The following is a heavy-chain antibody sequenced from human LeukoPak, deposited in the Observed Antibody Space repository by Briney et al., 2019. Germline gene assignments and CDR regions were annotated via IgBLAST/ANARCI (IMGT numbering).Heavy chain of an antibody. Sequence: SETLSLTCAVYGGSFSSYYWGWIRQPPGKGLEWIGGIYYSGSTYYNPSLKSRVTISVDTSKNQFSLKLSSVTAADTAVYYCARVRYVDTDYYYYYMDVWGKGTTVTISS. V-gene: IGHV4-34*01. D-gene: IGHD5-18*01. CDR3: ARVRYVDTDYYYYYMDV. CDR2: IYYSGST. CDR1: GGSFSSYY. J-gene: IGHJ6*03.